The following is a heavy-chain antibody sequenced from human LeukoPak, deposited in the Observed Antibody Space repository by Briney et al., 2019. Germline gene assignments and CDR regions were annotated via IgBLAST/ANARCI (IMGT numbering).Heavy chain of an antibody. V-gene: IGHV4-4*09. Sequence: SETLSLTCTVFGGSLSTYYWGWIRQPPGKGLEWIGYIHTSGSSNQNPSLKRRVTISLDTSRNEYSLRLSFVTAADTAVYYCARLSAAVQLGAFDIWGQGTIVTVSS. CDR1: GGSLSTYY. CDR3: ARLSAAVQLGAFDI. D-gene: IGHD1-1*01. CDR2: IHTSGSS. J-gene: IGHJ3*02.